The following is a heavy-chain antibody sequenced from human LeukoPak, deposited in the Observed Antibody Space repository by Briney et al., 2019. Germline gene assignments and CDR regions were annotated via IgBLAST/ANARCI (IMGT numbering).Heavy chain of an antibody. J-gene: IGHJ4*02. D-gene: IGHD6-6*01. CDR2: IKQDRSEK. V-gene: IGHV3-7*05. CDR3: ARFGRSSSGRYFDS. CDR1: GFTFSSYW. Sequence: GGSLRLSCAASGFTFSSYWMSWVRQAPGKGLEWVANIKQDRSEKNYVDSVKGRFTISRDNAKNSLYLQMNSLRAEDTAVFYCARFGRSSSGRYFDSWGQGTLVTVSS.